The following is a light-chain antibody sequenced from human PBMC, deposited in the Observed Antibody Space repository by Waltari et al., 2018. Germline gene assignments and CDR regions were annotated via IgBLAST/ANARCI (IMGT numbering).Light chain of an antibody. CDR1: SSDVAGYNY. Sequence: QSALTQPRSMSGSPGQSVTISCTGTSSDVAGYNYVSWYQQLPGKAPKLMIYDVSKRPSVVLDPFSGSNSGNPASLTISGLQADEEGDYFCYSYAGSYTYVFGTGTKVTVL. J-gene: IGLJ1*01. V-gene: IGLV2-11*01. CDR2: DVS. CDR3: YSYAGSYTYV.